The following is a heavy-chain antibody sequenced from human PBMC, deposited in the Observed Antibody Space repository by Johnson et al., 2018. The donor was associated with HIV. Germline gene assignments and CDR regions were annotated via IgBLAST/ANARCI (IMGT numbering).Heavy chain of an antibody. J-gene: IGHJ3*02. Sequence: VQLVESGGGVVQPGRSLRLSCAASGFTFSSYAMHWVRQAPGKGLEWVAVISYDGSEKYYVDSVKGRFTISRDNAKNSLYLQMNSLRAEDTAVYYCARADVMSSGWSGDAFDIWGQGTMVTVSS. D-gene: IGHD6-19*01. CDR2: ISYDGSEK. V-gene: IGHV3-30*04. CDR3: ARADVMSSGWSGDAFDI. CDR1: GFTFSSYA.